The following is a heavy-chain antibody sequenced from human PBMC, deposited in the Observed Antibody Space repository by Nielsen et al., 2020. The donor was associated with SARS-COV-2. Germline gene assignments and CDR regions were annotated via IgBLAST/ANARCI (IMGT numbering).Heavy chain of an antibody. D-gene: IGHD3-22*01. Sequence: ASVKVSCKASGYTFTSYGISWVRQAPGQGLEWMGWISAYNGNTNYAQKLQGRVTMTTDTSTSTAYMELRSLRSDDTAVYYCATAPAVASYYYDSSGATVRWFDPWGQGTLVTVSS. CDR1: GYTFTSYG. CDR3: ATAPAVASYYYDSSGATVRWFDP. V-gene: IGHV1-18*01. J-gene: IGHJ5*02. CDR2: ISAYNGNT.